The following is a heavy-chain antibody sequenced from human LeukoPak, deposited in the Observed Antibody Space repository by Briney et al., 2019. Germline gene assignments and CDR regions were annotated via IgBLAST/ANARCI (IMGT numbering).Heavy chain of an antibody. D-gene: IGHD5-18*01. CDR3: ASLGGYSYGIPDAFDI. CDR2: ISSSSSYI. CDR1: GFTFSSYS. Sequence: GGSLRLSCAASGFTFSSYSMNWVRQAPGKGLEWVSSISSSSSYIYYADSVKGRFTISRDNAKNSLYLQMNSLRAEDTAVYYCASLGGYSYGIPDAFDIWGQGTKVTVSS. V-gene: IGHV3-21*01. J-gene: IGHJ3*02.